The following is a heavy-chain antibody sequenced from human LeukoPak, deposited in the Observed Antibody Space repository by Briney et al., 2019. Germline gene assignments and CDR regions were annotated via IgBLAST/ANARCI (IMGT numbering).Heavy chain of an antibody. V-gene: IGHV3-73*01. D-gene: IGHD5-24*01. CDR1: GFTFSGSA. Sequence: GGSLRLSCAASGFTFSGSAMHWVRQASGKGLEWVGRIRSKANSYATAYAASVKGRFTISRDDSKNTAYLQMNSLKTEDTAVYYCTRPVEMATITGAFDIWGQGTMVTVSS. J-gene: IGHJ3*02. CDR3: TRPVEMATITGAFDI. CDR2: IRSKANSYAT.